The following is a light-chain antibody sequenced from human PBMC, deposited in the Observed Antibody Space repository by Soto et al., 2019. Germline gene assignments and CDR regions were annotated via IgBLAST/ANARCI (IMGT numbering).Light chain of an antibody. CDR3: QQADSFPLT. V-gene: IGKV1D-12*01. Sequence: DIQMTQSPASVSASIGDTVTITFLASQYISTVLAWYQQKPGKVPKLLIYGASTLESGVPSRFSGRGSGTAFTLTISSLQPEDFATYFCQQADSFPLTFGGGTKVDI. CDR1: QYISTV. CDR2: GAS. J-gene: IGKJ4*01.